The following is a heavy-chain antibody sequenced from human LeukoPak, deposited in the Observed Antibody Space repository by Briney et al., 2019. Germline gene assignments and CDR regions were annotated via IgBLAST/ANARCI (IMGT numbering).Heavy chain of an antibody. Sequence: GGSLRLSCAASGFTFSSSEMNWVRQAPGKGLEWVSYISSSASTIYYAASVKGRFTISRDNAKNSLYLQMNSLRAEDTALYYCARDYAHSSSPVDYWGQGTLVTVSS. D-gene: IGHD6-13*01. CDR1: GFTFSSSE. CDR3: ARDYAHSSSPVDY. V-gene: IGHV3-48*03. J-gene: IGHJ4*02. CDR2: ISSSASTI.